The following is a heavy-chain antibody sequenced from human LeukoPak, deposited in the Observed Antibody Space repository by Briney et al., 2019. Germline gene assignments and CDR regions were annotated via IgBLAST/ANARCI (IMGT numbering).Heavy chain of an antibody. CDR1: GXTFSSXA. CDR3: AKGIFWGSYRMDYFDY. D-gene: IGHD3-16*02. V-gene: IGHV3-23*01. CDR2: XSGSGGST. Sequence: XGSXXLSXXASGXTFSSXAMSWXRXXPGXXXXXXSAXSGSGGSTYYADSVKGRFTISRDNSKNTLYLQMNSLRAEDTAVYYCAKGIFWGSYRMDYFDYWGQGTLVTVSS. J-gene: IGHJ4*02.